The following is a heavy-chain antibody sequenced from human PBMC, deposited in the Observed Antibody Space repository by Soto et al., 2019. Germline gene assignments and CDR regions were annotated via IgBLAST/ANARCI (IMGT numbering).Heavy chain of an antibody. CDR1: GFTFSSYS. J-gene: IGHJ4*02. D-gene: IGHD6-13*01. V-gene: IGHV3-48*01. CDR2: ISSSSSTI. CDR3: ARDRSSWGIYY. Sequence: GGSLRLSCAASGFTFSSYSMNWVRQAPGKGLEWVSYISSSSSTIYYADSVKGRFTISRDNAKNSLYLQMNSLRAEDTAVYYCARDRSSWGIYYWGQGTLVTVSS.